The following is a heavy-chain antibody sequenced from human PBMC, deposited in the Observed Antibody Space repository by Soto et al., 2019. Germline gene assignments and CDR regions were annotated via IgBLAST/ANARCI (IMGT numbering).Heavy chain of an antibody. CDR3: AKALSYYDFWRGYPTAPYYYGMDV. V-gene: IGHV3-30*18. D-gene: IGHD3-3*01. CDR1: GFTFSSYG. CDR2: ISYDGSNK. Sequence: QVQLVESGGGVVQPGRSLRLSCAASGFTFSSYGMHWVRQAPGKGLESVAVISYDGSNKYYADSVKGRFTISRDNSKNTVYMKMHSLRAEDTAVYYCAKALSYYDFWRGYPTAPYYYGMDVWGQGTTVTVSS. J-gene: IGHJ6*02.